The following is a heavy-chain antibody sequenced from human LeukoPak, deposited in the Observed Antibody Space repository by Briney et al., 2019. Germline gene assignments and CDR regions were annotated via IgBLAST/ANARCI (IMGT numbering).Heavy chain of an antibody. D-gene: IGHD1-20*01. CDR1: GFSSSNYA. CDR3: ARIWYFGDNNWRYFDY. Sequence: GGSLRLTCAVSGFSSSNYAMSWVRQAPGKGLEWVAHIDPDGSETQYVGSVKGRFTTSRDNAKNSLYLQMNSLRAEDTAIYYCARIWYFGDNNWRYFDYWGQGTLVTVSS. V-gene: IGHV3-7*01. CDR2: IDPDGSET. J-gene: IGHJ4*02.